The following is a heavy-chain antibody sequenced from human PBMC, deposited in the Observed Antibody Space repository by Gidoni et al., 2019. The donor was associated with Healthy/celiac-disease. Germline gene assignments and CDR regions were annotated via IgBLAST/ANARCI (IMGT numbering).Heavy chain of an antibody. CDR2: IDWDDDK. V-gene: IGHV2-70*15. J-gene: IGHJ4*02. CDR1: GFSLSTSGMC. CDR3: ARISVWGRLYYFDY. Sequence: QVTLRESGPALVKPTQTLTLTCTFSGFSLSTSGMCVSWIRQPPGKALEWLARIDWDDDKYYSTSLKTRLTISKDTSKNQVVLTMTNMDPVDTAMYYCARISVWGRLYYFDYWGQGTLVTVSS. D-gene: IGHD3-16*01.